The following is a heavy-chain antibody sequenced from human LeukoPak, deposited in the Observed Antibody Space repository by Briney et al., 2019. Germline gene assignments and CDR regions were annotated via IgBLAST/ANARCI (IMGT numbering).Heavy chain of an antibody. Sequence: PGGSLRLSCAVSGFTLSTSSMNWVRQSPGRGLEWLSGLTEGIGTIFYAESVRGRFTISRDNSKNTLFLHLNSLRAEDTAIYYCATGLLGDGFWGQGTLVTVSS. D-gene: IGHD2-21*02. V-gene: IGHV3-23*01. CDR1: GFTLSTSS. CDR2: LTEGIGTI. J-gene: IGHJ3*01. CDR3: ATGLLGDGF.